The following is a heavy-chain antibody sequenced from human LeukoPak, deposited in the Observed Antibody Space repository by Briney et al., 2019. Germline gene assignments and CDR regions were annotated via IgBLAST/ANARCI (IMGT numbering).Heavy chain of an antibody. CDR3: ANRWY. J-gene: IGHJ4*02. D-gene: IGHD4-23*01. Sequence: PGGSLRLSCTASGFTFNKYAMSWLRQPPGKGLEWVSLISTSGRTHYADSVKGRFTISRDNSKNTLYLQMNSLRAEDTAVYYCANRWYWGQGTLVTVSS. CDR2: ISTSGRT. CDR1: GFTFNKYA. V-gene: IGHV3-23*01.